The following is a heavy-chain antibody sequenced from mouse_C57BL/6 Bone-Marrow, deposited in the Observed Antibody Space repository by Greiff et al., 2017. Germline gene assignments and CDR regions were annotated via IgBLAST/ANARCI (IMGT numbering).Heavy chain of an antibody. CDR2: IYPGDGDT. Sequence: VKLQESGPELVKPGASVKISCKASGYAFSSSWMNWVKQRPGKGLEWIGRIYPGDGDTNYNGKFKGKATLTADKSSSTAYMQLSSLTSEDAAVYFCARNWDARDWGQGTLVTVSA. D-gene: IGHD4-1*01. V-gene: IGHV1-82*01. CDR3: ARNWDARD. CDR1: GYAFSSSW. J-gene: IGHJ3*01.